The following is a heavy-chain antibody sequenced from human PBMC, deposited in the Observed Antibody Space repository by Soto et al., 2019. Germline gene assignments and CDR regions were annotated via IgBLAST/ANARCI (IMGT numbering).Heavy chain of an antibody. D-gene: IGHD3-16*02. CDR1: GYTFTGYY. CDR2: INPNSGGT. Sequence: SVKVSCKASGYTFTGYYMHWVRQAPGQGLEWMGWINPNSGGTNYAQKFQGRVTMTRDTSISTAYMELSRLRSDDTAVYYCARDPYDYVWGSYRYGYWFDPWGQGTLVTVSS. CDR3: ARDPYDYVWGSYRYGYWFDP. J-gene: IGHJ5*02. V-gene: IGHV1-2*02.